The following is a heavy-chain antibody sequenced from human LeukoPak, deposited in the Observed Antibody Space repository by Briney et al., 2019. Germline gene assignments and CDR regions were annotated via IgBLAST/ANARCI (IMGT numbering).Heavy chain of an antibody. CDR3: AKDRDDYGDDC. CDR2: IRSDGTNQ. Sequence: GGSLSLSCAASGFTFDDFGMHWLRPAPGKGLEGVALIRSDGTNQYYVDSVKGRFTISRDNSKHTLYLQMTSLRVEDTAVYDCAKDRDDYGDDCWGQGILVTVST. V-gene: IGHV3-30*02. CDR1: GFTFDDFG. D-gene: IGHD4-17*01. J-gene: IGHJ4*02.